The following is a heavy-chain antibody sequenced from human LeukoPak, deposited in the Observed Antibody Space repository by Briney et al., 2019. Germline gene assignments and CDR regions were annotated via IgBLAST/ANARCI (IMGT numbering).Heavy chain of an antibody. J-gene: IGHJ6*03. CDR2: IKQDGSEK. CDR1: GFTFSSYW. V-gene: IGHV3-7*01. Sequence: GGSLRLSCAASGFTFSSYWMSWVRQAPGKGLEWVANIKQDGSEKYYVDSVKGRFTISRDNAKNSLYLQMNSLRAEDTAVYYCARDGRYSSGWYPPFGYYYYYMDVWGKGTTVTISS. CDR3: ARDGRYSSGWYPPFGYYYYYMDV. D-gene: IGHD6-19*01.